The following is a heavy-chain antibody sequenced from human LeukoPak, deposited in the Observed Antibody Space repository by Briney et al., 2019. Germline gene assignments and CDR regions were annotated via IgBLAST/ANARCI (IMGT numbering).Heavy chain of an antibody. Sequence: SETLSLTCTVSGGSISTGGYQWSWIRQHPGKGLEWIGHISYSGSTYYNPSLESRVTISMGTSKYQFYLKLSSVTAEDTALYYCAKMSEPRLYCGSGSYLTNWGQGTLVTVSS. CDR2: ISYSGST. D-gene: IGHD3-10*01. CDR3: AKMSEPRLYCGSGSYLTN. J-gene: IGHJ4*02. V-gene: IGHV4-31*03. CDR1: GGSISTGGYQ.